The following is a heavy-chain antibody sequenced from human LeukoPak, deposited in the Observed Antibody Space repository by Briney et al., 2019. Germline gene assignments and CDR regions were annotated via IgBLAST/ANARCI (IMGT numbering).Heavy chain of an antibody. CDR1: GFSVSSNY. CDR3: ARHPYWFDP. Sequence: GSLRLSCAASGFSVSSNYMSWVRQAPGKGLEWIGEINHSGSTNYNPSLKSRVTISVDTSKNQFSLKLSSVTAADTAVYYCARHPYWFDPWGQGILVTVSS. V-gene: IGHV4-34*01. CDR2: INHSGST. J-gene: IGHJ5*02.